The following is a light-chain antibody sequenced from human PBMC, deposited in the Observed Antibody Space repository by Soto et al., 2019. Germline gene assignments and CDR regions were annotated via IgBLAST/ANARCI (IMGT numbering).Light chain of an antibody. V-gene: IGKV3-20*01. CDR2: GAS. J-gene: IGKJ5*01. CDR3: HQYGTSPTT. Sequence: EIVLTHSTCTLSLSPGERAPLSCRASQYINNYLAWYQQKPGQPPRLLIYGASTRAPGIPDRFSASGSGTDFTLTISRLEPEDFAVYICHQYGTSPTTFGQGARLEI. CDR1: QYINNY.